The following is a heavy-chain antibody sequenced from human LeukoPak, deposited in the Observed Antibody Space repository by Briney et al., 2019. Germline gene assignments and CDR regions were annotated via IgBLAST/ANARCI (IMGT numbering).Heavy chain of an antibody. CDR1: GGTFSSYA. D-gene: IGHD3-22*01. J-gene: IGHJ6*03. Sequence: SVKVSCKASGGTFSSYAISWVRQAPGQGLEWMGGIIPIFNSANYAQKFQGRVTITADRSTSTAYMELSSLRSEDTAVYYCAKSSGYYQMHYYYMDVWGKGTTVTVSS. V-gene: IGHV1-69*06. CDR3: AKSSGYYQMHYYYMDV. CDR2: IIPIFNSA.